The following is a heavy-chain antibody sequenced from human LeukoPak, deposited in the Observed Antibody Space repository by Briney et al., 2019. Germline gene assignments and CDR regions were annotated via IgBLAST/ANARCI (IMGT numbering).Heavy chain of an antibody. Sequence: PSETLSLTCTVSGGSMSTYYWSWIRQSPGKGLEWIGYIYYSVSTSYNPSLKSRLTISIDTSKTQFYLKLSSVTAADTAVYYCARVVYSGSWGYFDYWGQGILVTVSS. V-gene: IGHV4-59*01. D-gene: IGHD3-10*01. CDR2: IYYSVST. J-gene: IGHJ4*02. CDR3: ARVVYSGSWGYFDY. CDR1: GGSMSTYY.